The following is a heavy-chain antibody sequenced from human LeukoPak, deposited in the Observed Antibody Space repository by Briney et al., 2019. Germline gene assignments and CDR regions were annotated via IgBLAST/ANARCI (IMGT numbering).Heavy chain of an antibody. Sequence: SGPGLVKPTQTLTLTCTFSGFSLTSSGVGVGWIRQPPGKALEWLAVIYWDDDKRYSPSLSSRLTITKDTSNNQVVLTMTNMDPMDTATYFCAHRDVVAVAPFDHWGQGTLVTVSS. CDR3: AHRDVVAVAPFDH. J-gene: IGHJ4*02. D-gene: IGHD6-19*01. CDR1: GFSLTSSGVG. CDR2: IYWDDDK. V-gene: IGHV2-5*02.